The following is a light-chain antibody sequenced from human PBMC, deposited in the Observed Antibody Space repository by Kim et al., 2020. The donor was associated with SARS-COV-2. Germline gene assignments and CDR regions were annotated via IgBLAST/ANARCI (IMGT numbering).Light chain of an antibody. V-gene: IGLV2-14*03. Sequence: QSALTQPASVSASPGQSITISCTGSSSDIGAYDYVSWYQQHPGKTPTLILFDVSARPSGTSDRFSGSKSGNTASLTISGLQAEDGADYYCSSYTSSSTYVFGTGTKVTVL. CDR2: DVS. J-gene: IGLJ1*01. CDR3: SSYTSSSTYV. CDR1: SSDIGAYDY.